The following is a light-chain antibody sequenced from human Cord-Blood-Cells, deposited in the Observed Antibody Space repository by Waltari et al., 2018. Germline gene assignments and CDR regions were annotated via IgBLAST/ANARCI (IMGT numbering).Light chain of an antibody. V-gene: IGKV1-8*01. CDR1: QGISSY. J-gene: IGKJ3*01. Sequence: AIRMTQSPSSFSASTGDRVTIPCRASQGISSYLAWYQQKPGKAPKLLIYAASTLQSGVPSRFSGSGSGTDFTLTISCLQSEDFATYYCQQYYSYPLITFGPGTKVDIK. CDR2: AAS. CDR3: QQYYSYPLIT.